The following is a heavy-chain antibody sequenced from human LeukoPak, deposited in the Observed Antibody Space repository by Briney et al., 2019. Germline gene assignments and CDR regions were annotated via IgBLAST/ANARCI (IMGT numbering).Heavy chain of an antibody. CDR2: FYHTGST. V-gene: IGHV4-59*01. Sequence: SETLSLTCTVSGGSISSYYWNWIRQSPEKGLEWIGYFYHTGSTRYNPSFGSRVTISADTAKNQFSLTLRSVTAADTAKYYCARDEYSFFDYWGQGILVTVSS. CDR1: GGSISSYY. D-gene: IGHD5-12*01. CDR3: ARDEYSFFDY. J-gene: IGHJ4*02.